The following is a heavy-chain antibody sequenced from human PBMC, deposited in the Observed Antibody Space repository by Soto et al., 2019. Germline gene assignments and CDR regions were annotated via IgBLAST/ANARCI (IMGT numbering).Heavy chain of an antibody. V-gene: IGHV1-69*13. CDR1: GGTFSSYA. CDR2: IIPIFGTA. D-gene: IGHD3-10*01. J-gene: IGHJ4*02. Sequence: SVKVSCKASGGTFSSYAISWVRQAPGQGLEWMGGIIPIFGTANYAQKFQGRVTITADESTSTAYMELSSLRSEDTAVYYCARSLLGRYSSSETPQSITMVRGRFDYWGQGTLVTVSS. CDR3: ARSLLGRYSSSETPQSITMVRGRFDY.